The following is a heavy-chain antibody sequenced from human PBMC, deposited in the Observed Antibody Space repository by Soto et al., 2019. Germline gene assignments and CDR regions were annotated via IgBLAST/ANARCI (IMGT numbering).Heavy chain of an antibody. D-gene: IGHD3-22*01. V-gene: IGHV1-69*13. Sequence: GASVKVSCKASGGTFSSYAISWVRQAPGQGLEWMGGIIPIFGTANYAQKFQGRVTITADESTSTAYMELSSLRSEDTAVYYCARHSSGYYGVDYWGQGTLVTVSS. CDR2: IIPIFGTA. CDR1: GGTFSSYA. J-gene: IGHJ4*02. CDR3: ARHSSGYYGVDY.